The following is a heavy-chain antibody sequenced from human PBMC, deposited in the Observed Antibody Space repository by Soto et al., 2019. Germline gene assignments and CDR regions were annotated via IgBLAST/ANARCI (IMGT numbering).Heavy chain of an antibody. CDR2: VSTSGNV. J-gene: IGHJ4*02. D-gene: IGHD3-3*01. V-gene: IGHV4-4*07. Sequence: SETLSLTCTVSGGSLTKYYWRWIRQPAGKGLEWIGRVSTSGNVVSKASLRSRLTMSVDTAKNQFSLRLTSVTAADTAVYYCARDNSDFWRLYHLAFDYRCQGALV. CDR1: GGSLTKYY. CDR3: ARDNSDFWRLYHLAFDY.